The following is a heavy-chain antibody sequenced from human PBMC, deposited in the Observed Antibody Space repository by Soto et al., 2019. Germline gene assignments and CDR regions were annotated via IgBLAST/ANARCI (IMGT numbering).Heavy chain of an antibody. CDR2: IIPIFGTA. CDR3: ARGAGSIVVVYTYYYGMDV. V-gene: IGHV1-69*13. Sequence: ASVKVSCKASGGTFSSYAISWVRQAPGQGLERMGGIIPIFGTANYAQKFQGRVTITADESTSTAYMELSSLRSEDTAVYYCARGAGSIVVVYTYYYGMDVWGQGTTVTVSS. CDR1: GGTFSSYA. D-gene: IGHD3-22*01. J-gene: IGHJ6*02.